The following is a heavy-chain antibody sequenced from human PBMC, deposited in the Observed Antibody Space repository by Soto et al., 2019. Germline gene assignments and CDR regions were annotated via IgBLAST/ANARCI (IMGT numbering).Heavy chain of an antibody. CDR3: AHRPGFSMAFDY. J-gene: IGHJ4*02. CDR1: GFTLSTYGVG. CDR2: IYWDDDT. Sequence: GPSAGNPTQPLTLTCNFSGFTLSTYGVGVGWIRQPPGKALEWLALIYWDDDTRFSPSLNSRLAITKDTSKSQVVLTMTHMDPVDTATHSCAHRPGFSMAFDYWGPGSLVT. D-gene: IGHD3-10*01. V-gene: IGHV2-5*02.